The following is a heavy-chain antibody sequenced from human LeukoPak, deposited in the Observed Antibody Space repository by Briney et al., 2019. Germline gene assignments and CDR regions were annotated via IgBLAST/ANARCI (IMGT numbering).Heavy chain of an antibody. CDR2: ISGSGSST. Sequence: SGGSLRLSCAASGFTFSSYAMSWVRQAPGKGLELVSAISGSGSSTYYADSVKGRFTISRDNSKNTLSLQMNSLRAEDTAVYYCAKGGSFYDSSGYADYWGQGTLVTVSS. CDR1: GFTFSSYA. V-gene: IGHV3-23*01. CDR3: AKGGSFYDSSGYADY. D-gene: IGHD3-22*01. J-gene: IGHJ4*02.